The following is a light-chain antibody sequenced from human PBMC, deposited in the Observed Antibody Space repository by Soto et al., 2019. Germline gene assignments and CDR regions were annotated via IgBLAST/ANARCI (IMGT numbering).Light chain of an antibody. J-gene: IGKJ4*01. CDR2: TAS. Sequence: DIPTTQSPSTWSAPVGDRVRITGRASQSVGAYLNWYKERPGNDPKLMIYTASSLQSGVPSRFSGRASGTHFTLTVRSLKTEECATYVGQQRYSSTLTVRG. CDR1: QSVGAY. V-gene: IGKV1-39*01. CDR3: QQRYSSTLT.